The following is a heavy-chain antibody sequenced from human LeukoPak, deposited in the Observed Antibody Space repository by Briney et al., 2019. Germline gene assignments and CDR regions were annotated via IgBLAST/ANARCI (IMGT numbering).Heavy chain of an antibody. CDR2: ISGSGGST. J-gene: IGHJ3*02. V-gene: IGHV3-23*01. Sequence: PGGSLRLSCAASGFTFSSYAMSWVRQAPGKGLEWVSAISGSGGSTYYADSVKGRFTISRDNSKNTLYLQMNSLRAEDTAVYYCAKVPRPYSGMVNDAFDIWGQGTMVTVSS. D-gene: IGHD1-26*01. CDR3: AKVPRPYSGMVNDAFDI. CDR1: GFTFSSYA.